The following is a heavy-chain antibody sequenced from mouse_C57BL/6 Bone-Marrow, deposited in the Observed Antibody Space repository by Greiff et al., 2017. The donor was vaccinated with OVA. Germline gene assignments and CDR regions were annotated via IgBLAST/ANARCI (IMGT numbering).Heavy chain of an antibody. Sequence: EVHLVESGGDLVKPGGSLKLSCAASGFTFSSYGMSWVRQTPDKRLEWVATISSGGSYTYYPDSVKGRFTISRDNAKNTLYLQMSSLKSEDTAMYYCARTPHYAWFAYWGQGTLVTVSA. CDR1: GFTFSSYG. CDR2: ISSGGSYT. J-gene: IGHJ3*01. CDR3: ARTPHYAWFAY. V-gene: IGHV5-6*01. D-gene: IGHD1-1*01.